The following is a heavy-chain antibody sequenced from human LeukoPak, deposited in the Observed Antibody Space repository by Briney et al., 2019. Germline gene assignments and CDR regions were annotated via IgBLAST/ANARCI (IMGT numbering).Heavy chain of an antibody. CDR2: IKQDGTDK. V-gene: IGHV3-7*01. CDR3: ARDKLDTPCYVDY. J-gene: IGHJ4*02. CDR1: GFTFSTYW. D-gene: IGHD2-15*01. Sequence: GGSLRLSCAGSGFTFSTYWMSWVRQAPGKGLDWVANIKQDGTDKYYVDSVKGRFTISRDNAKNLLYMQMNSLRAEDTAVYYCARDKLDTPCYVDYWGQGTLVTVSS.